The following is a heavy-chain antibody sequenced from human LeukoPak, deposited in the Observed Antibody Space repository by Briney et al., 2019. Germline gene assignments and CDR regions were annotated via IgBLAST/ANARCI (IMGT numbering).Heavy chain of an antibody. D-gene: IGHD3-22*01. CDR2: IKQDGSEK. Sequence: GRSLSLSCAASGFTFSSYWMSWVRQAPGKGPEWVANIKQDGSEKYYVDSVKGRFTISRDNAKNSLYLQMNSLRAEDTAVYYCATESYESSGYDNWFVPWSQGTLVTVSS. CDR1: GFTFSSYW. CDR3: ATESYESSGYDNWFVP. J-gene: IGHJ5*02. V-gene: IGHV3-7*01.